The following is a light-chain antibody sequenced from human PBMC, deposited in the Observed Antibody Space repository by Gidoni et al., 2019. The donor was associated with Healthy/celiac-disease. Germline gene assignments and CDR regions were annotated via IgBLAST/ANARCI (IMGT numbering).Light chain of an antibody. V-gene: IGKV1-39*01. J-gene: IGKJ2*01. CDR2: AAS. CDR3: QQRYSTPPYT. Sequence: IQMTQSTSSLSASVVDRVTITCRTSQTIRSYLNWYQQKPGKAPKRLIYAASSLKSGVTSRFSGSRAGTEVTPTISSLQPEDVATYYCQQRYSTPPYTFGQGTKLEIK. CDR1: QTIRSY.